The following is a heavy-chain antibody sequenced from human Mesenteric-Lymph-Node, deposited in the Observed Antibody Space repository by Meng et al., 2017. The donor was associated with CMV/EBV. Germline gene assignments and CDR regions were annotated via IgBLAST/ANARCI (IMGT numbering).Heavy chain of an antibody. CDR1: GYSISSGYY. CDR2: VYHTGST. V-gene: IGHV4-38-2*02. Sequence: GSLRLSCTVSGYSISSGYYWGWIRQPPGKGLEWIGSVYHTGSTYYNPSLKSRVTMSVDTSKNQFSLKLSSVTAADTAVYYCARVNPWYFDYWGQGALVTVSS. CDR3: ARVNPWYFDY. J-gene: IGHJ4*02. D-gene: IGHD1-14*01.